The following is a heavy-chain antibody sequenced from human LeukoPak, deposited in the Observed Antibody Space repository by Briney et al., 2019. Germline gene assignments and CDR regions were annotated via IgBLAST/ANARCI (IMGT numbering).Heavy chain of an antibody. CDR1: GFTFSTHW. V-gene: IGHV3-7*02. CDR3: ARKGGYGLDFDY. D-gene: IGHD5-18*01. J-gene: IGHJ4*02. CDR2: INQDGSEK. Sequence: GGSLRLSCGASGFTFSTHWMTWVRQAPGKGLEWVANINQDGSEKYYVDSVKGRFTISRDNAENSLYLQMNSLRAEDTAVYYCARKGGYGLDFDYWGQGALVTVSS.